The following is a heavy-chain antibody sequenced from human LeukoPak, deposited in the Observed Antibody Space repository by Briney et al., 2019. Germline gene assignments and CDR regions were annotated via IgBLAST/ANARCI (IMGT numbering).Heavy chain of an antibody. CDR3: ALGYCSSTSCYGSFDI. D-gene: IGHD2-2*01. CDR2: ISSSSSYI. Sequence: GGSLRLSCVASGFTFSSYSMNWVRQAPGKGLEWVSSISSSSSYIYYADSVKGRFTISRDNAKNSLYLQMNSLRAEDTAVYYCALGYCSSTSCYGSFDIWGQGTMVTVSS. J-gene: IGHJ3*02. V-gene: IGHV3-21*01. CDR1: GFTFSSYS.